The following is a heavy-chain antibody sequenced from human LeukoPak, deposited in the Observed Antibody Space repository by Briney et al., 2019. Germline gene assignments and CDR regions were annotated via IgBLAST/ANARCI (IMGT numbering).Heavy chain of an antibody. CDR2: ISGSGGST. J-gene: IGHJ4*02. V-gene: IGHV3-23*01. D-gene: IGHD6-19*01. CDR3: AKVIYWPDHPGYSSGYPGY. CDR1: GFTFSSYA. Sequence: GGSLRLSCAASGFTFSSYAMSWVRQAPGKGLEWVSAISGSGGSTYYADSVKGRFTISRDNSKNTLYLQMNSLRAEDTAVYYCAKVIYWPDHPGYSSGYPGYWGQGTLVTVSS.